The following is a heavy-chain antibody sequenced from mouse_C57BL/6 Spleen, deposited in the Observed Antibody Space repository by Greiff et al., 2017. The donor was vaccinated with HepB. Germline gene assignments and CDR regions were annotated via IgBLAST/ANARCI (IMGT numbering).Heavy chain of an antibody. V-gene: IGHV1-52*01. D-gene: IGHD2-4*01. Sequence: QVQLQQSGAELVRPGSSVKLSCKASGYTFTSYWMHWVKQRPIQGLEWIGNIDPSDSETHYNQKFKDKATLTIDKSSSTAYMQLSSLTSEDSAVYYCARSYDYLYAMDYWGQGTSVTVSS. CDR1: GYTFTSYW. CDR2: IDPSDSET. J-gene: IGHJ4*01. CDR3: ARSYDYLYAMDY.